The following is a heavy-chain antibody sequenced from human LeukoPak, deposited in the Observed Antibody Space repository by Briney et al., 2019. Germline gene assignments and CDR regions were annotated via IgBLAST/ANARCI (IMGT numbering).Heavy chain of an antibody. J-gene: IGHJ6*03. Sequence: SETLSLTCTVSGGSISSHYWSWIRQPPGEGLEWIGYIYYSGSTNYNPSLKSRVTISVDTSKNQFSLKLSSVTAADTAVYYCARGYYDYSNYYMDVWGKGTTVTVSS. V-gene: IGHV4-59*11. CDR2: IYYSGST. CDR1: GGSISSHY. CDR3: ARGYYDYSNYYMDV. D-gene: IGHD4-11*01.